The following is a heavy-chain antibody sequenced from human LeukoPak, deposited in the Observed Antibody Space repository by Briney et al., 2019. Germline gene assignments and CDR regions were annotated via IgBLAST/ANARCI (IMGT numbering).Heavy chain of an antibody. J-gene: IGHJ6*02. Sequence: SETLSLTCPVSGGPISSYYWSWIRQPPGKGLEWIGYIYYSGSTNYNPSLKSPVTISVDTSKYQFSLKLSSVTAADTAVYYCARGGPPTYYDILTGYDKYYYYGMDVWGQGTTVTVSS. CDR1: GGPISSYY. CDR3: ARGGPPTYYDILTGYDKYYYYGMDV. CDR2: IYYSGST. D-gene: IGHD3-9*01. V-gene: IGHV4-59*01.